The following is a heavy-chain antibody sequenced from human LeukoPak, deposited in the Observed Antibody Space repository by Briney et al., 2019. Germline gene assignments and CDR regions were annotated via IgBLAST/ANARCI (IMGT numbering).Heavy chain of an antibody. Sequence: SETLSLTCSVSGGSISSSSYYWVWIRQPPGKGLEWIGSIYDSGTTYSGSTYYNPSLKSRVTISLDPSKNQSSLKVGSMTAADTAVYYCARAGGYGLIDYWGPGTMVTVSS. V-gene: IGHV4-39*07. CDR3: ARAGGYGLIDY. CDR2: IYDSGTTYSGST. CDR1: GGSISSSSYY. J-gene: IGHJ4*02. D-gene: IGHD5-18*01.